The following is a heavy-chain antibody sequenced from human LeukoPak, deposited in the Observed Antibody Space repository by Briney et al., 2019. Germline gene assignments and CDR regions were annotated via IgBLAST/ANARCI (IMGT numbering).Heavy chain of an antibody. D-gene: IGHD3-22*01. CDR1: GFIFSSYS. CDR2: ISGNGVVT. CDR3: VKDAYYLDSSTYLIPFDF. J-gene: IGHJ4*02. Sequence: GGSLRLSCAASGFIFSSYSMNWVRQAPGKGLEWVAAISGNGVVTYYADSAKGRFNISRDNTNNTLFLQMNSLRTEDTAIYYCVKDAYYLDSSTYLIPFDFWGQGTLVTVSS. V-gene: IGHV3-23*01.